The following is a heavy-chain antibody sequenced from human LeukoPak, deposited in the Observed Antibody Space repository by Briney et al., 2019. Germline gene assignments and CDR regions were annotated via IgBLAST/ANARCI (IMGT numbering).Heavy chain of an antibody. V-gene: IGHV4-59*01. CDR2: IYYSGSS. J-gene: IGHJ4*02. CDR3: SRTVSYYDILSGYSYYFDH. Sequence: SETLSLTCTVSGGSISSSYWSWIRQPPGKGLEWLGNIYYSGSSNYNPSLTSRVTISVDTSKNQCSLKLSSVTAADSAVYYCSRTVSYYDILSGYSYYFDHWGQGTLVTVSA. CDR1: GGSISSSY. D-gene: IGHD3-9*01.